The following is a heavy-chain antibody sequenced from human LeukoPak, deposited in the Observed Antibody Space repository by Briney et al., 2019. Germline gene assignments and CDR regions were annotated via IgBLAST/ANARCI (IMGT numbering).Heavy chain of an antibody. Sequence: GGSLRLSCATSGFSFSNYWMSWVRQAPGKGLEWVSSITGDGDSTYYADSVRGRFTISRDNSKNTLYLQMHSLRAEDTAVYYCASRVASGYWGQGILVTVSS. CDR2: ITGDGDST. J-gene: IGHJ4*02. CDR1: GFSFSNYW. CDR3: ASRVASGY. D-gene: IGHD1-14*01. V-gene: IGHV3-23*01.